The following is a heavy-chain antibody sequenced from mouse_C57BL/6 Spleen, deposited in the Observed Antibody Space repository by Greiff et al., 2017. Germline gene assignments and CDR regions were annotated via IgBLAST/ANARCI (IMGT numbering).Heavy chain of an antibody. CDR3: TGGKGSY. Sequence: QVQLKQSGAELVRPGASVTLSCKASGYTFTDYEMHWVKQTPVHGLEWIGAIDPETGGTAYNQKFKGKAILTADKSSSTAYMELRSLTSEDSAVYYCTGGKGSYWGQGTLVTVSA. CDR2: IDPETGGT. CDR1: GYTFTDYE. J-gene: IGHJ3*01. D-gene: IGHD1-3*01. V-gene: IGHV1-15*01.